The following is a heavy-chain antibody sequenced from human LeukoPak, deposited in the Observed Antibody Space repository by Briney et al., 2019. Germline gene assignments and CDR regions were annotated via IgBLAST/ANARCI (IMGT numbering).Heavy chain of an antibody. CDR3: ARESYDYYDSSGRAYYFDY. Sequence: SQTLSLTCAISGDSVSSNSAAWNWIRQSPSRGLEWLGRTYYRSKWYNDYAVSVKSRITINPDTSKKQFSLQLNSVTPEDTAVYYCARESYDYYDSSGRAYYFDYWGQGTLVTVSS. CDR2: TYYRSKWYN. CDR1: GDSVSSNSAA. V-gene: IGHV6-1*01. J-gene: IGHJ4*02. D-gene: IGHD3-22*01.